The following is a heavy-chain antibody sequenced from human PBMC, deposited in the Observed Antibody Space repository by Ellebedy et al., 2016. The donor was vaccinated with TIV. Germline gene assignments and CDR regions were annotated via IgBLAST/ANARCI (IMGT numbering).Heavy chain of an antibody. CDR2: IYYSGST. V-gene: IGHV4-39*01. CDR1: GGSISSSSYY. D-gene: IGHD3-10*01. Sequence: SETLSLXXTVSGGSISSSSYYWGWIRQPPGKGLEWIGSIYYSGSTYYNPSLKSRVTISVDTSKNQFSLKLSSVTAADTAVYYCARVGSVIIWGQGTMVTVSS. J-gene: IGHJ3*02. CDR3: ARVGSVII.